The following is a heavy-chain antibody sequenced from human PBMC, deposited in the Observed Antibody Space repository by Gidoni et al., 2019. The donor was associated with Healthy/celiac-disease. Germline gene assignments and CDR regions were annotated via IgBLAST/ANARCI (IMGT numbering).Heavy chain of an antibody. CDR3: ARSYNSGQGPNYYYGMDV. V-gene: IGHV1-45*02. D-gene: IGHD6-19*01. CDR2: ITPFNGNT. J-gene: IGHJ6*02. Sequence: QMQLLQSGAEVKKTGSSVKVSCKASGYTFTYRYLHWVRPAPGQALEWLGWITPFNGNTNYAQTFQDRVTITRDRSMSTAYMELSSLRSEDTAMYYCARSYNSGQGPNYYYGMDVWGQGTTVTVSS. CDR1: GYTFTYRY.